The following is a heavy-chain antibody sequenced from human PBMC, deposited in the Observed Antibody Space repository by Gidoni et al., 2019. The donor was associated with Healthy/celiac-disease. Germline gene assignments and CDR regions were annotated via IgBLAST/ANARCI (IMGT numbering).Heavy chain of an antibody. D-gene: IGHD3-22*01. CDR3: AKDRDYYDSSGYVFDY. CDR1: GFTFDDYA. J-gene: IGHJ4*02. CDR2: ISWNSGSI. Sequence: EVQLVESGGGLVQPGRSLRLSCAASGFTFDDYAMHWVRQAPGKGLEWVSGISWNSGSIGNADSVKGRFTISRDNAKNSLYLQMNSLRAEDTALYYCAKDRDYYDSSGYVFDYWGQGTLVTVSS. V-gene: IGHV3-9*01.